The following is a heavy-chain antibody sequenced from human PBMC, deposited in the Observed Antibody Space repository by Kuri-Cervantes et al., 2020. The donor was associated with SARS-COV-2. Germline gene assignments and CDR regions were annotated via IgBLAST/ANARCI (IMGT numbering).Heavy chain of an antibody. J-gene: IGHJ4*02. CDR1: GYTFTSYY. CDR3: ARAQDDSGSYTSLGY. CDR2: INPGVAST. V-gene: IGHV1-46*01. D-gene: IGHD3-10*01. Sequence: ASVKVSCKASGYTFTSYYMHWVRQAPGQGLEWMGVINPGVASTNYAQTFQGRVTMTRDTSTSTFYMELSSLRSEDTAVFYCARAQDDSGSYTSLGYWGQGTLVIVSS.